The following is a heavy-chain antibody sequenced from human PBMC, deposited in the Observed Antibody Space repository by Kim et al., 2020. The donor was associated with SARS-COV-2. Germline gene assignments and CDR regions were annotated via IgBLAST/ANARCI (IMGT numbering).Heavy chain of an antibody. CDR2: INPSGGST. J-gene: IGHJ3*02. D-gene: IGHD3-22*01. Sequence: ASVKVSCKASGYTFTSYYINWVRQAPGQGLEWMGIINPSGGSTSYAQKFQGRVTMTRDTSTSTVYMELSSLRSEDTAVYYCARERTYYYDNSDNYIGNAFDIRCQGRMVTVSS. CDR3: ARERTYYYDNSDNYIGNAFDI. CDR1: GYTFTSYY. V-gene: IGHV1-46*01.